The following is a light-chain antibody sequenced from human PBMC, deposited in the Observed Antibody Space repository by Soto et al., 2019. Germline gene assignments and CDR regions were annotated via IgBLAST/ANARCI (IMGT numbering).Light chain of an antibody. V-gene: IGLV1-44*01. CDR2: SNN. Sequence: QSVLTQPPSASGTPGQRVTISCSGSSSNIGSSAVNWYQQLPETAPKLLMYSNNQRPSGVPDRFSGSKSGTSASLAISGLQSEDEADYYCAAWDVSLNGPVFGGGTKVTVL. CDR3: AAWDVSLNGPV. CDR1: SSNIGSSA. J-gene: IGLJ2*01.